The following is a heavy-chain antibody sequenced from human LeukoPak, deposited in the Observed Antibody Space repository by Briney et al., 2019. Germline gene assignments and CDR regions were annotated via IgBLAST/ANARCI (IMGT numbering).Heavy chain of an antibody. Sequence: GASVRVSCKVSGYTLTELSVHWVRQAPGKGLEWMGGFDPEDGETIYAQKFQGRVTMTEDTSTDTAYMELSSLRSEDTAVYYCATHKRFLEWLSPDYWGQGTLVTVSS. J-gene: IGHJ4*02. D-gene: IGHD3-3*01. CDR1: GYTLTELS. CDR3: ATHKRFLEWLSPDY. V-gene: IGHV1-24*01. CDR2: FDPEDGET.